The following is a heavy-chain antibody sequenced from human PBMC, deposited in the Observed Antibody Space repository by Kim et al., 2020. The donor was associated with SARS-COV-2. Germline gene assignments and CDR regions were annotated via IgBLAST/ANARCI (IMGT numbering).Heavy chain of an antibody. J-gene: IGHJ4*02. CDR3: VKERTSGWYDFDY. CDR1: GFTFSSYG. Sequence: GGSLRLSCSASGFTFSSYGMHWVRQAPGKGLEYVSGIRINGGSTYYADSVKERLITSRDNSRNMLNLQMSSLRSEDTAVSYCVKERTSGWYDFDYWGQGTLVTVSS. D-gene: IGHD6-19*01. CDR2: IRINGGST. V-gene: IGHV3-64D*06.